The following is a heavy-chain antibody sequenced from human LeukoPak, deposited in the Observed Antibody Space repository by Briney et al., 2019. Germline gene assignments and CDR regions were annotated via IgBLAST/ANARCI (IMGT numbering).Heavy chain of an antibody. CDR2: ISHDGTVQ. V-gene: IGHV3-30*18. D-gene: IGHD5-18*01. Sequence: GGSLRLSCAASGFTFSSYGMQWVRLAPGKGLEWVAVISHDGTVQHYADSVKGRFTISRDNSDNTLYLQMNSLRDEDTAMYYCAKEGTAMASSYFDYWGQGTLITVSS. J-gene: IGHJ4*02. CDR1: GFTFSSYG. CDR3: AKEGTAMASSYFDY.